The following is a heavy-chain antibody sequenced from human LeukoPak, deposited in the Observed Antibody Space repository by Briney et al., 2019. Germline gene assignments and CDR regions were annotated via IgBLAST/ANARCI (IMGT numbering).Heavy chain of an antibody. CDR2: IKQDGSEK. Sequence: PGGSLRPSCAASGFTFSSYWMSWVRQAPGKGLEWVANIKQDGSEKYYVDSVKGRFTISRDNAKNSLYLQMNSLRAEDTAVYYCAMESTGDQGSSGWYYFDYWGQGTLVTVSS. CDR3: AMESTGDQGSSGWYYFDY. CDR1: GFTFSSYW. V-gene: IGHV3-7*04. D-gene: IGHD6-19*01. J-gene: IGHJ4*02.